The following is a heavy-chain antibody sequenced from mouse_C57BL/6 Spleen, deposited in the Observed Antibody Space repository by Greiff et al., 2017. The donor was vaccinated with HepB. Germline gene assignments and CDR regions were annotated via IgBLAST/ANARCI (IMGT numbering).Heavy chain of an antibody. Sequence: EVQLQQSGAELVQPGASVKLSCTASGFNIKDFYMHWVTQRTEQGLEWIGRIDPEDGETKYAPKFQGKGTITADTPSNTAYLQLSSLTPEDTAVYYCARSHGSSFLYCFDYWGQGTTLTVSS. CDR2: IDPEDGET. D-gene: IGHD1-1*01. CDR3: ARSHGSSFLYCFDY. CDR1: GFNIKDFY. V-gene: IGHV14-2*01. J-gene: IGHJ2*01.